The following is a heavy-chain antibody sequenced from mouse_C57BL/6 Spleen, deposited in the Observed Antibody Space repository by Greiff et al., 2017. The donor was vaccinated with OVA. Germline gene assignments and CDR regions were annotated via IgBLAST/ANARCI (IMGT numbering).Heavy chain of an antibody. J-gene: IGHJ4*01. CDR1: GYSITSGYD. D-gene: IGHD1-1*01. V-gene: IGHV3-1*01. Sequence: EVHLVESGPGMVKPSQSLSLTCTVTGYSITSGYDWHWIRHFPGNKLEWMGYISYSGSTNYNPSLKSRISITHDTSKNHFFLKLNSVTTEDTATYYCARDYGSSYGYAMDYWGQGTSVTVSS. CDR2: ISYSGST. CDR3: ARDYGSSYGYAMDY.